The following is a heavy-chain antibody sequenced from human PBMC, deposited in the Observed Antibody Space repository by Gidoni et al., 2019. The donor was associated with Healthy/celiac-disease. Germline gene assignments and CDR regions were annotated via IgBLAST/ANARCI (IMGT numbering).Heavy chain of an antibody. J-gene: IGHJ4*02. CDR2: ISSSSSTI. V-gene: IGHV3-48*02. D-gene: IGHD3-10*01. CDR1: GFPFSSYS. Sequence: EVQLVESGGGLVQPGGSLRLSCAASGFPFSSYSMNCVRQAPGKGLEWVAYISSSSSTIYYADSVKGRVTISRDNAKNSLYLQMNSLRDEDTAVYYCAREDGSDFGYFDYWGQGTLVTVSS. CDR3: AREDGSDFGYFDY.